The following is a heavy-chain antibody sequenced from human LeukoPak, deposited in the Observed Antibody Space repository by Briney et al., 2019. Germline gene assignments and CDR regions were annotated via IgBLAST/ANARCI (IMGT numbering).Heavy chain of an antibody. Sequence: GGSLRLSCTVSVFTVSSNTMSWVRQAPGKGREGASFIYSGGNTHYSDSVKGRFTISRDNSKNTLYLQMNSLGADDTAVYYCARRAGEYSHPYVYWGQGALVTVSS. J-gene: IGHJ4*02. V-gene: IGHV3-53*01. CDR1: VFTVSSNT. CDR3: ARRAGEYSHPYVY. D-gene: IGHD4-17*01. CDR2: IYSGGNT.